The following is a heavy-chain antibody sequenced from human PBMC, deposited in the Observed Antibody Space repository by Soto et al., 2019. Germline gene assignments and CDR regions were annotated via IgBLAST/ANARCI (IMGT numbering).Heavy chain of an antibody. V-gene: IGHV4-31*03. CDR1: GGSISSGGYY. D-gene: IGHD3-22*01. CDR2: IYYSGST. CDR3: ARDREYDSSIRAGMDV. J-gene: IGHJ6*02. Sequence: SETLSLTCTVSGGSISSGGYYWSWIRQHPGKGLEWIGYIYYSGSTYYNPSLKSRVTISVDTSKNQFSLKLSSVTAADTAVYYCARDREYDSSIRAGMDVWGQGTTVTVSS.